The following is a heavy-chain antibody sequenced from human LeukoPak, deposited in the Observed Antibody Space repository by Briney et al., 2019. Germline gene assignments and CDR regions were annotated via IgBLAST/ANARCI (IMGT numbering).Heavy chain of an antibody. J-gene: IGHJ4*02. Sequence: SETLSLTCTVSGGSIRTYYWSWIRQPPGKGLEWIGSLYYSGSTYYSPSLENRVTISLDTSKNQFSLKLSSVTAADTAVYFCARLRGDNGAWYYFDSWGQGTLVTVSS. CDR2: LYYSGST. CDR1: GGSIRTYY. V-gene: IGHV4-59*08. CDR3: ARLRGDNGAWYYFDS. D-gene: IGHD2-8*01.